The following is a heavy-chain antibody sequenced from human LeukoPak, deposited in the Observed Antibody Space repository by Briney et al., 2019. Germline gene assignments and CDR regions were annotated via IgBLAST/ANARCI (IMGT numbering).Heavy chain of an antibody. D-gene: IGHD5-12*01. CDR3: ARVRSGGYLLDY. Sequence: PGGSLTLSCAVSGFSLRSNYMSWLRQAPGKGLEWLADIYSGWSTHYAHSVKGRFTISRDMSKNTLYLQMNSLTAEDAAVYYCARVRSGGYLLDYWGQGTLVTVSS. CDR1: GFSLRSNY. V-gene: IGHV3-53*01. CDR2: IYSGWST. J-gene: IGHJ4*02.